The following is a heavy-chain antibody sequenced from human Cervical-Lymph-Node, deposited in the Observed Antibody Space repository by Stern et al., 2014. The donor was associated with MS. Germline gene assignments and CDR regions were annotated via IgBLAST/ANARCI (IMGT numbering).Heavy chain of an antibody. D-gene: IGHD3-22*01. V-gene: IGHV3-23*04. CDR1: GFTFSSYA. J-gene: IGHJ4*02. CDR3: AKRPYYDSSGYYPFDY. Sequence: EVQLVESGGGLVQPGGSLRLSCAASGFTFSSYAMSWVRQAPGKGLEWVSAISGSGGRTYYADSVKGRFTISRDNSKNTLYLQMNSLRAEDTAVYYCAKRPYYDSSGYYPFDYWGQGTLVTVSS. CDR2: ISGSGGRT.